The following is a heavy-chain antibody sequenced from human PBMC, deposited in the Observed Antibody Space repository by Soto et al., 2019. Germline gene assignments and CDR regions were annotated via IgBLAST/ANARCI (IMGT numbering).Heavy chain of an antibody. J-gene: IGHJ4*02. CDR1: GSTFTTYA. V-gene: IGHV3-23*01. CDR2: VSGSAGT. D-gene: IGHD3-16*02. CDR3: AKEKDYDFVWGSYRYTSDY. Sequence: GGSLRLSCAASGSTFTTYAMTWVRQAPGKGLEWVSAVSGSAGTFYADSVKGRFTISRDNSKNTVYLQMNSLRAEDTAVYYCAKEKDYDFVWGSYRYTSDYWGQGTLVTVSS.